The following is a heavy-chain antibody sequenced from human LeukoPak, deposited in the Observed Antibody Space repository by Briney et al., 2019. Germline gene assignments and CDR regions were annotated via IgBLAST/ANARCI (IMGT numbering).Heavy chain of an antibody. CDR3: ARDSSYGDYEDY. Sequence: GGSLRLSCAASGFTFSDYYMSWIRQAPGKGLEWVSYISSSGSTIYCADSVKGRFTISRDNAKNSLYLQMNSLRAEDTAVYYCARDSSYGDYEDYWGQGTLVTVSS. CDR2: ISSSGSTI. J-gene: IGHJ4*02. D-gene: IGHD4-17*01. V-gene: IGHV3-11*01. CDR1: GFTFSDYY.